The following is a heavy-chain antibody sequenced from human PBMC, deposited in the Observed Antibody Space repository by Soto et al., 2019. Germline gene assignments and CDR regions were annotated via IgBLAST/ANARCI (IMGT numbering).Heavy chain of an antibody. CDR3: ARDQLSYCSGGSCYWFDP. CDR1: GFTFSSYG. Sequence: ESGGGVVQPGRSLRLSCAASGFTFSSYGMHWVRQAPGKGLEWVAVIWYDGSNKYYADSVKGRFTISRDNSKNTLYLQMNSLRAEDTAVYYCARDQLSYCSGGSCYWFDPWGQGTLVTVSS. J-gene: IGHJ5*02. CDR2: IWYDGSNK. D-gene: IGHD2-15*01. V-gene: IGHV3-33*01.